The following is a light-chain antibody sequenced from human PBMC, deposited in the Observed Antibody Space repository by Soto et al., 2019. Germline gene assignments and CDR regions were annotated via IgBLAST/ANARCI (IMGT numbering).Light chain of an antibody. CDR2: EVN. CDR1: TSDVGGYNF. CDR3: SSYASYNTGV. Sequence: QSALTQPPSASGSPGQSVTISCTGTTSDVGGYNFVSWYQQQPGKAPKLIIYEVNRRPSGVPDRFSASKSGNTASLTISGLQAEDEANFYCSSYASYNTGVFGGGTKLTVL. J-gene: IGLJ3*02. V-gene: IGLV2-8*01.